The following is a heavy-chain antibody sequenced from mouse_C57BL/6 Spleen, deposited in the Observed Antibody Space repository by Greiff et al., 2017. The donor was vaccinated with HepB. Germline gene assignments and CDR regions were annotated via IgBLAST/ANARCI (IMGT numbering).Heavy chain of an antibody. V-gene: IGHV1-52*01. CDR1: GYTFTSYW. CDR2: IDPSDSET. J-gene: IGHJ3*01. Sequence: QVQLQHPGAELVRPGSSVKLSCKASGYTFTSYWMHWVKQRPIQGLEWIGNIDPSDSETHYNQKFKDKATLTVDKSSSTAYMQLSSLTSEDSAVYYCARGEGYEYDDPTWTWFAYWGQGTLVTVSA. D-gene: IGHD2-4*01. CDR3: ARGEGYEYDDPTWTWFAY.